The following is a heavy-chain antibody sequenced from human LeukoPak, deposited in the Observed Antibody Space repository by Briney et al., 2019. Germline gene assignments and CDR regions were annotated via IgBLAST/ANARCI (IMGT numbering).Heavy chain of an antibody. CDR2: INPNSGGT. CDR1: GYTFTGYY. CDR3: ARGGWFGELLFDY. J-gene: IGHJ4*02. Sequence: GASVKVSCKASGYTFTGYYMHWVRQAPGQGLEWMGWINPNSGGTNYAQKFQGRVTMTRDTSISTAYMELSRLRAEDTALCYCARGGWFGELLFDYWGQGTLVTVSS. D-gene: IGHD3-10*01. V-gene: IGHV1-2*02.